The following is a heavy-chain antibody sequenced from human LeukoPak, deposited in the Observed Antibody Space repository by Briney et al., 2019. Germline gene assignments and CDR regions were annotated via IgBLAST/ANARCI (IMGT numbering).Heavy chain of an antibody. J-gene: IGHJ6*02. CDR1: GFTFSSYS. Sequence: PGGSLRLSCAASGFTFSSYSMNWVRQAPGKGLEWVSSISSSSSYIYYADSVKGRFTISRDNAKNSLYLQMNSLRAEDTAVYYCARAKGGQQLPELNFGMDVWGQGTTVTVSS. D-gene: IGHD6-13*01. CDR2: ISSSSSYI. CDR3: ARAKGGQQLPELNFGMDV. V-gene: IGHV3-21*01.